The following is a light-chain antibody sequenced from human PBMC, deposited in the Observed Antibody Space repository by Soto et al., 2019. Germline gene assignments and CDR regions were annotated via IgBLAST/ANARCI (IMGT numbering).Light chain of an antibody. V-gene: IGKV1-9*01. CDR3: QQLRTYPYT. CDR2: PAS. CDR1: QDISTY. J-gene: IGKJ2*01. Sequence: DIHLTQSPSFLSASVGDRVTVTCRASQDISTYLAWFQQKPGKAPQLLVYPASTLQGGVPSRFSGRGSGTEFSSKISSLQPEDFATYYCQQLRTYPYTFRQGTQLDIK.